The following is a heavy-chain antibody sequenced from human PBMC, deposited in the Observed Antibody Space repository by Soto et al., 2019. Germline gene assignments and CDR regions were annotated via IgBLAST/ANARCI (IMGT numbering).Heavy chain of an antibody. J-gene: IGHJ6*02. CDR3: ARNAVAGRDYYYYGMDV. CDR1: GYTFTGYY. Sequence: ASVKVSCKASGYTFTGYYMHWVRQAPGQGLEWMGWINPNSGGTNYAQKFQGWVTMTRDTSISTAYMELSSVTAADTAVYYCARNAVAGRDYYYYGMDVWGQGTTVTVSS. D-gene: IGHD6-19*01. V-gene: IGHV1-2*04. CDR2: INPNSGGT.